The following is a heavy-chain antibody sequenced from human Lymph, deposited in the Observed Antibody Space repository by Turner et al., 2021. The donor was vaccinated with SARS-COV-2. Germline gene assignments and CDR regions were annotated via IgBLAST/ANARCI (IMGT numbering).Heavy chain of an antibody. Sequence: QVQLVQSGAEVKKPGASVKVPCKAPGYNFTSDDINWVRQATGQGLELMGRRNPNIGKTGYEQKFKGRVTMTRNTPIITAYMELSSLRSEDTAVYYCARGRYSGGGMDVWGQGTTVTVSS. CDR3: ARGRYSGGGMDV. CDR2: RNPNIGKT. V-gene: IGHV1-8*02. J-gene: IGHJ6*02. CDR1: GYNFTSDD. D-gene: IGHD1-26*01.